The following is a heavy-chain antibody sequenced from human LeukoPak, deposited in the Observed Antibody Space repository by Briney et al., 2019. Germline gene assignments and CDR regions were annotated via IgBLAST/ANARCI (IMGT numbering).Heavy chain of an antibody. CDR1: GGSISSSTYY. Sequence: KPSETLSLTCTVSGGSISSSTYYWGWIRQPPGKGLEWIGNIYYSGSTYYSPSLKSRLTISVDTSKNQFSLKLSSVTAADTAIYYCARLDSHGGNDYWGQGTLVTVSS. CDR2: IYYSGST. CDR3: ARLDSHGGNDY. D-gene: IGHD4-23*01. V-gene: IGHV4-39*01. J-gene: IGHJ4*02.